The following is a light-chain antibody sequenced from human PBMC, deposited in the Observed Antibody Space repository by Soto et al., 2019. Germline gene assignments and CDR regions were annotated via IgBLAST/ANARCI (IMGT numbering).Light chain of an antibody. V-gene: IGLV2-23*01. J-gene: IGLJ1*01. Sequence: QSALTQPASVSGSPGQSITISCTGTSSTVGGFNVVSWYQQHPGKAPKVIIYEGIKRPSGVSNRFSGSNSGSTASLTISGLQAEDEADYYCYSYVGATTYVFGTGTKVTVL. CDR2: EGI. CDR1: SSTVGGFNV. CDR3: YSYVGATTYV.